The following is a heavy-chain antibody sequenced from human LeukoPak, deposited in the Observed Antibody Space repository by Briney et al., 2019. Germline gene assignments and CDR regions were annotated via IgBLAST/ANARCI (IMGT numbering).Heavy chain of an antibody. J-gene: IGHJ4*02. CDR2: INHSGST. D-gene: IGHD6-13*01. Sequence: PSETLSLTCAVYGGSFSGYYWSWIRQPPGKGLEWIGEINHSGSTNYNPSLKSRVTISVDTSKNQFSLKLSSVTAADTAVYYCARGRGRAAPAKPVRYFDYWGQGTLVTVSS. V-gene: IGHV4-34*01. CDR3: ARGRGRAAPAKPVRYFDY. CDR1: GGSFSGYY.